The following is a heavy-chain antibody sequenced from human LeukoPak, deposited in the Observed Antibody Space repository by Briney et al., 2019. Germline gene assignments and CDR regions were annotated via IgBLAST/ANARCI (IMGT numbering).Heavy chain of an antibody. D-gene: IGHD5-12*01. Sequence: GESLQISCKGSGCTFTSYWIAWVRQMPGKGLEWMGIIYPGDSETRYSPSFRGQVTMSADKFIRTAYLQWSSLKASDTAMYYCARIVASTQTSSYYYVMDVWGQGTTVTVSS. J-gene: IGHJ6*02. V-gene: IGHV5-51*01. CDR3: ARIVASTQTSSYYYVMDV. CDR1: GCTFTSYW. CDR2: IYPGDSET.